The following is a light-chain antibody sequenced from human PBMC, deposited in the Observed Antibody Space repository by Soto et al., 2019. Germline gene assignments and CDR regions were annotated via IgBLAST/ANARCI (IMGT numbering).Light chain of an antibody. CDR3: QSYDSSLSGWV. CDR1: NSNIGAGYD. J-gene: IGLJ3*02. V-gene: IGLV1-40*01. Sequence: QPVLTQPPSVSGAPGQRVTISCTGYNSNIGAGYDVHWYQQLPGTAPKLLIYGNSNRPSGVPDRFSASKSGTSASLAINGLQAEDEADYYCQSYDSSLSGWVFGGGTKLTVL. CDR2: GNS.